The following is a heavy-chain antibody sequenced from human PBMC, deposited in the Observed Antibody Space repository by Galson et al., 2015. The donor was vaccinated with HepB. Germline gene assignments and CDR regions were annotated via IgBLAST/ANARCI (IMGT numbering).Heavy chain of an antibody. Sequence: SLRLSCAASGFTFSSYAMSWVRQAPGKGLEWVSAISGSGGSTYYADSVKGRFTISRDNTKNTLYLQMNSLRADDTAVYYCAKLSGKSTDRLLGFGELMSGYFDYWGQGTLVTVSS. J-gene: IGHJ4*02. V-gene: IGHV3-23*01. CDR3: AKLSGKSTDRLLGFGELMSGYFDY. CDR2: ISGSGGST. D-gene: IGHD3-10*01. CDR1: GFTFSSYA.